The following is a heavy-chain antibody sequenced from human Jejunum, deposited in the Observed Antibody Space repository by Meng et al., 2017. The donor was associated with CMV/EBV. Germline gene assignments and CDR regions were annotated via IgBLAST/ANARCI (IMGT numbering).Heavy chain of an antibody. Sequence: EVQLWESGGGLVQPGVSLSLSCVVSGFAFRSYAMSWVRQAPGKGLEWVSGLSGTDGNTYYAESVKGRFTISRDNSKNTLYLQMNSLRAEDTAVYYCAKAIVGSRSGFDIWCHGTIVTVS. CDR3: AKAIVGSRSGFDI. J-gene: IGHJ3*02. CDR2: LSGTDGNT. CDR1: GFAFRSYA. D-gene: IGHD2-21*01. V-gene: IGHV3-23*01.